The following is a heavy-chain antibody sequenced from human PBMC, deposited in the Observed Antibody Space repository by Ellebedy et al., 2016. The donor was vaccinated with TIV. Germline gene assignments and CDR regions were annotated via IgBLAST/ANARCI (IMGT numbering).Heavy chain of an antibody. CDR2: INSHSGAT. Sequence: ASVKVSCXASGYTFTDYYIHWVRQAPGQGLEWMGWINSHSGATTYAQNFQGRVTMTGDTTINTAYMELTRLTSDDTAVYYCTRDPQDPQLGIDYWGQGTLVTVSS. CDR3: TRDPQDPQLGIDY. V-gene: IGHV1-2*02. D-gene: IGHD5-24*01. CDR1: GYTFTDYY. J-gene: IGHJ4*02.